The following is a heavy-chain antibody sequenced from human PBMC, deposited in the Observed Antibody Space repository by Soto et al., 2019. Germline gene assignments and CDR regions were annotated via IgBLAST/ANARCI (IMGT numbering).Heavy chain of an antibody. CDR2: IYYSGST. Sequence: SETLSLTCTVSGGSISSYYWSWIRQPPGKGLEWIGYIYYSGSTNYNPSLKSRVTISVDTSKNQFSLKLSSVTAADTAVYYCARDFVQYYYGSGSYPNYYYGMDVWGQGTTVTVSS. J-gene: IGHJ6*02. CDR3: ARDFVQYYYGSGSYPNYYYGMDV. CDR1: GGSISSYY. V-gene: IGHV4-59*12. D-gene: IGHD3-10*01.